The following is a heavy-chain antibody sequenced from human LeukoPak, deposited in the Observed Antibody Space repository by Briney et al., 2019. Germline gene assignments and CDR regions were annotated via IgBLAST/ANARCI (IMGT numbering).Heavy chain of an antibody. CDR2: IYTSGST. CDR3: ARRGYSGYRFLGYFDY. V-gene: IGHV4-4*07. CDR1: GGSISSYY. Sequence: SETLSLTCTVSGGSISSYYWNWIRQPAGKGLEWIGRIYTSGSTNYNPSLKSRVTISVDKSKNQFSLKLSSVTAADTAVYYCARRGYSGYRFLGYFDYWGQGTLVTVSS. D-gene: IGHD5-12*01. J-gene: IGHJ4*02.